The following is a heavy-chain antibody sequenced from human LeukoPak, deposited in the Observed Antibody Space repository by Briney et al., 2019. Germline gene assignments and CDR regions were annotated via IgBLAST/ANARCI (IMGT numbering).Heavy chain of an antibody. J-gene: IGHJ4*02. CDR3: ARGYYYGSGSYYPY. D-gene: IGHD3-10*01. CDR1: GGSFSGYY. Sequence: KPSETLSLTCAVYGGSFSGYYWSWIRQPPGKGLEWIGEINHSGSTNYNPSLKSRVTISVDTSKNQFSLKLSSVTAADTAVYYCARGYYYGSGSYYPYWGQGTLVTVSS. CDR2: INHSGST. V-gene: IGHV4-34*01.